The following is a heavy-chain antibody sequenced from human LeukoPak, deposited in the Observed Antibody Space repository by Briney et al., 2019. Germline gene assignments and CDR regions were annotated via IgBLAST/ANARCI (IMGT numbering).Heavy chain of an antibody. D-gene: IGHD3-22*01. Sequence: GGSLRLSCAASGFTFSSYSMNWVRQAPGKGLEWVSSISSSSSYIYYADSVKGRFTISRDNAKNSLYLQMNSLRAEDTAVYYCARTITMIVVADAFDIWGQGTMVTVSS. CDR3: ARTITMIVVADAFDI. J-gene: IGHJ3*02. CDR2: ISSSSSYI. CDR1: GFTFSSYS. V-gene: IGHV3-21*01.